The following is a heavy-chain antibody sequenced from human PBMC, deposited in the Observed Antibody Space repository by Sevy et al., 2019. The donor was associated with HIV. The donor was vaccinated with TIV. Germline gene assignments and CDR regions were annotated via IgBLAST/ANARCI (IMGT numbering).Heavy chain of an antibody. V-gene: IGHV3-21*01. J-gene: IGHJ6*02. CDR3: ARDDIVVVPAAIGYYYGMDV. Sequence: GGSLRLSCAASGFTFSSYSMNWVRQAPGKGLERVSSISSSSSYIYYADSVKGRFTISRDNAKNSLYLQMNSLRAEDTAVYYSARDDIVVVPAAIGYYYGMDVWGQGTTVHVSS. D-gene: IGHD2-2*01. CDR1: GFTFSSYS. CDR2: ISSSSSYI.